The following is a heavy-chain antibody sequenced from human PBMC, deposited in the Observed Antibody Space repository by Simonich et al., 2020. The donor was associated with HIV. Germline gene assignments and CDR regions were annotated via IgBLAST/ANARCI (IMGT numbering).Heavy chain of an antibody. CDR1: GYTLTELS. V-gene: IGHV1-24*01. Sequence: QVQLVQSGAEVKKPGASVKVSCKVSGYTLTELSMHWVRQAPGKGLEWIVGLDPEEGETIYAQKFQGRGTMTEDTSTDTAYMELSSLRSEDTAVYYCATDLTSRDYYGSGSYLDYWGQGTLVTVSS. D-gene: IGHD3-10*01. CDR3: ATDLTSRDYYGSGSYLDY. CDR2: LDPEEGET. J-gene: IGHJ4*02.